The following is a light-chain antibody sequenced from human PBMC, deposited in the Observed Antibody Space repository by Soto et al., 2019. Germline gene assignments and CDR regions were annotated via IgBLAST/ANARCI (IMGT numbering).Light chain of an antibody. CDR1: SGDVGGYNY. Sequence: QSVLTQPASVSGSPGQSITISCTGTSGDVGGYNYVSWYQQHPDKAPKLMIYEVSNRPSGVSNRLSGSKSGNTASLTISGLQAEDEADYYCTSYTSSSTWVFGGGTKLTVL. J-gene: IGLJ3*02. V-gene: IGLV2-14*01. CDR3: TSYTSSSTWV. CDR2: EVS.